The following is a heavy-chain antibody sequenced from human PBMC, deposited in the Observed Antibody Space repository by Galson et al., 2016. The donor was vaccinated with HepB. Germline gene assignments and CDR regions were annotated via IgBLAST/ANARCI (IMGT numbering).Heavy chain of an antibody. CDR1: GGSFSNYY. Sequence: SETLSLTCDVSGGSFSNYYWMWIRQPPGEGLEWIAEINHSGDTSYNPSLKSRVTVSVDTANSQFSLSLTSVTAADTAVYYCARGKGLELETGTTILGHIHWGQGNLVTVSS. D-gene: IGHD1-7*01. J-gene: IGHJ1*01. CDR2: INHSGDT. V-gene: IGHV4-34*01. CDR3: ARGKGLELETGTTILGHIH.